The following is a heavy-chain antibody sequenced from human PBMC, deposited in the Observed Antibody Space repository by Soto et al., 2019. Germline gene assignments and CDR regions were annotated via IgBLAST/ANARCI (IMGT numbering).Heavy chain of an antibody. CDR1: GYTLTELS. Sequence: ASVKVSCKVSGYTLTELSMHWVRQAPGKGLEWMGGFDPEDGETIYAQKFQGRVTMSEDTSTDTAYMELSSLRSEDTAVYYCATEGGVAVAWAFYYWGQGTLVTVSS. CDR3: ATEGGVAVAWAFYY. D-gene: IGHD6-19*01. CDR2: FDPEDGET. V-gene: IGHV1-24*01. J-gene: IGHJ4*02.